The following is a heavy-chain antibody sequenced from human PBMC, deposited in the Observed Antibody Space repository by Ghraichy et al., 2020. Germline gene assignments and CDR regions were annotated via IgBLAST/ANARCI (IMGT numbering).Heavy chain of an antibody. V-gene: IGHV4-30-2*01. CDR2: IYHSGST. D-gene: IGHD1-26*01. J-gene: IGHJ5*02. Sequence: SQTLSLTCAVSGGSISSGGYSWSWIRQPPGKGLEWIGYIYHSGSTYYNPSLKSRVTISVDRSKNQFSLKLSSVTAADTAVYYCARWDERWCDPWGQGTLVTVSS. CDR1: GGSISSGGYS. CDR3: ARWDERWCDP.